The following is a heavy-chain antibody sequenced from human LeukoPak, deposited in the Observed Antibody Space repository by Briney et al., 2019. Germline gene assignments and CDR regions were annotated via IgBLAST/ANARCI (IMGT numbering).Heavy chain of an antibody. CDR2: INHSGSI. Sequence: PSETLSLTCAVYGGSFSGYYWSWIRQPPGKGLEWIGEINHSGSINYNPSLKSRVTISVDTSKNQFSLKLSSVTAADTAVYYCARVTVDTAMVKEIFDYWGQGTLVTVSS. V-gene: IGHV4-34*01. CDR3: ARVTVDTAMVKEIFDY. D-gene: IGHD5-18*01. CDR1: GGSFSGYY. J-gene: IGHJ4*02.